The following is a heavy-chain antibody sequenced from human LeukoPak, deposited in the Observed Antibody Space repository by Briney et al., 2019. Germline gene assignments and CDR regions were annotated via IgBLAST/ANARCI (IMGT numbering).Heavy chain of an antibody. CDR1: GFTFNNDW. CDR3: TTGGNVLVAGTRAFDI. V-gene: IGHV3-15*07. J-gene: IGHJ3*02. D-gene: IGHD6-19*01. CDR2: IKSKIDGGTT. Sequence: GGSLRLSCAASGFTFNNDWMNWVRQAPGKGLEWVGRIKSKIDGGTTDYAAPVKGRFTISRDDSKNTLYLQMNSLKTEDTALYYCTTGGNVLVAGTRAFDIWGQGTVVTVSS.